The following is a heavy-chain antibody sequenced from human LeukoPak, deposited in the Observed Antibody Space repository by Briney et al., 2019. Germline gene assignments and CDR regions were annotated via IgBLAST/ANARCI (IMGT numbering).Heavy chain of an antibody. J-gene: IGHJ6*03. D-gene: IGHD3-16*01. CDR2: IYYNGRT. V-gene: IGHV4-30-4*08. CDR3: GRANTEGVYYYYYFYMDV. CDR1: GGSIISGDYY. Sequence: SQTLSLTCTVSGGSIISGDYYWSWIRQPPGKALEWIGYIYYNGRTYYSPSLKSRVAISVDTSKNQFSLNLSSVTAADTAIYYCGRANTEGVYYYYYFYMDVWGKGTTVTVSS.